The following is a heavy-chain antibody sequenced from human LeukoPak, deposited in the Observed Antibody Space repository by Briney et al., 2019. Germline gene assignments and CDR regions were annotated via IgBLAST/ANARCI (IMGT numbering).Heavy chain of an antibody. CDR2: INPNSGGT. J-gene: IGHJ5*02. CDR3: ARGIVGVSNWFDP. CDR1: GYTFTGYY. D-gene: IGHD1-26*01. Sequence: ASVKVSCNASGYTFTGYYMHWVRQAPGQGLEWMGWINPNSGGTNYAQRFQGRVTMTRDTSISTAYMELSRLRPDDTAVYYCARGIVGVSNWFDPWGQGTLVTVSS. V-gene: IGHV1-2*02.